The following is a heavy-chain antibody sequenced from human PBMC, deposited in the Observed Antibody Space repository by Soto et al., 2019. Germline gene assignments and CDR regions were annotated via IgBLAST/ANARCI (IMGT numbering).Heavy chain of an antibody. CDR3: ARGLHSNYYYYYMDA. Sequence: ASVKVSCKASGYTFTSYDINWVRQATGQGLEWMGWMNPNSGNTGYAQKFQGRVTMTRNTSISTAYMELSSLRSEDTAVYYCARGLHSNYYYYYMDAWGKGTTVTVSS. J-gene: IGHJ6*03. V-gene: IGHV1-8*01. CDR2: MNPNSGNT. CDR1: GYTFTSYD. D-gene: IGHD4-4*01.